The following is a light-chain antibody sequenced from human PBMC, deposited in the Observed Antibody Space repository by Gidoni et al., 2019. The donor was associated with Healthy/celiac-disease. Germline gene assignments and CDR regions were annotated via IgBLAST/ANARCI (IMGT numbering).Light chain of an antibody. CDR3: QQRSNWPLYT. V-gene: IGKV3-11*01. CDR2: DAS. CDR1: QSVSSY. J-gene: IGKJ2*01. Sequence: EIVLTQSPATLSLSPGERATLSCRASQSVSSYVAWYQQKPRQAPSLLIYDASNRATGIQARFIGSGSGTDFTLTISSLEPEDFAVYYCQQRSNWPLYTFGQGTKLEIK.